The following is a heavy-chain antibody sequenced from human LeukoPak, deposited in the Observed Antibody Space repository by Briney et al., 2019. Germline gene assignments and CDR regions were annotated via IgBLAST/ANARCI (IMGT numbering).Heavy chain of an antibody. Sequence: PSETLSLTCTVSGGSISSSSYYWGWIRQPPGKGLEWIGYIYYSGSTNYNPSLKSRVTISVDTSKNQFSLKLSSVTAADTAVYYCARGILSVAYFDYWGQGTLVTVSS. J-gene: IGHJ4*02. CDR1: GGSISSSSYY. CDR3: ARGILSVAYFDY. D-gene: IGHD6-19*01. CDR2: IYYSGST. V-gene: IGHV4-61*05.